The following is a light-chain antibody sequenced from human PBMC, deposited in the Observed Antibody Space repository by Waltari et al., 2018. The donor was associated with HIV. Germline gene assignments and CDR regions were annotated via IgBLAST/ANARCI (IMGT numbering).Light chain of an antibody. CDR3: ATWNDSLSGYV. CDR1: SSNIGRNY. J-gene: IGLJ1*01. Sequence: QSLLTQPPSASGTPGQRVTISCSGSSSNIGRNYVYWYPHLPGTAPKLLIYRNNQRPSGVPDRFSGSKSGTSASLAISGLRSEDEADYYCATWNDSLSGYVFGTGTKVTV. CDR2: RNN. V-gene: IGLV1-47*01.